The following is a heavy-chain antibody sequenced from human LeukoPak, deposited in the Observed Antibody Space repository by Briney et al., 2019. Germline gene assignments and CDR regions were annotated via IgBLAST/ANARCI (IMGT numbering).Heavy chain of an antibody. V-gene: IGHV4-59*01. CDR2: IYYTGST. J-gene: IGHJ6*03. D-gene: IGHD3-10*01. CDR1: GGSINGYY. CDR3: ARGFYGSGSYSPPYYYMDV. Sequence: SETLSLTCTVSGGSINGYYWSWIRQSPGKGLESLGYIYYTGSTNYNPSLKSRVTISVDTSKNQFSLKLSSVTAADTAVYYCARGFYGSGSYSPPYYYMDVWGKGTTVTISS.